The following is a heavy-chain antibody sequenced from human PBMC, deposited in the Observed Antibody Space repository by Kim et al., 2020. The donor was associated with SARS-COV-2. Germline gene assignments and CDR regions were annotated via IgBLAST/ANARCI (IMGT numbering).Heavy chain of an antibody. Sequence: GGSLRLSCAASGFNFGDWGMSWVRHKPGRGLEWICGITWEGEKTGYVDAVRGRFTISRDVAQRYLYLQMDSLRAEDTAIYFCARDNVYDKSGFHGLLFD. D-gene: IGHD6-25*01. J-gene: IGHJ4*01. CDR3: ARDNVYDKSGFHGLLFD. V-gene: IGHV3-20*04. CDR1: GFNFGDWG. CDR2: ITWEGEKT.